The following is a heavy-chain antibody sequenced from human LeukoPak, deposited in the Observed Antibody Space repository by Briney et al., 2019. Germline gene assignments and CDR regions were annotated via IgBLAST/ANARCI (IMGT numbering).Heavy chain of an antibody. D-gene: IGHD2-15*01. V-gene: IGHV3-21*04. CDR2: ISSGSTYI. Sequence: GGSLRLSCAASEFTFSTYSLKWVRRAPGKGLEWVSSISSGSTYIYYADSVKGRFTISRDNAKNSLYLQMNSLRAEDTALYYCARSLGYGSGGSCYPGSGYFDYWGQGTLVTVSS. CDR3: ARSLGYGSGGSCYPGSGYFDY. J-gene: IGHJ4*02. CDR1: EFTFSTYS.